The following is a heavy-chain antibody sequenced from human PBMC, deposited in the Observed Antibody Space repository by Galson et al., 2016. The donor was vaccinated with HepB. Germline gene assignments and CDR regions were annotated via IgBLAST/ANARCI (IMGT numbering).Heavy chain of an antibody. CDR1: GYTFTGYY. CDR3: VRDINWGKRGLPDSLGDY. V-gene: IGHV1-18*04. J-gene: IGHJ4*02. CDR2: ISAYNGNT. D-gene: IGHD7-27*01. Sequence: SVKVSCKASGYTFTGYYMHWVRQAPGQGLEWLGWISAYNGNTEYAQNVQGRVTMTTETYTSTAYMELWSLKSDDTAVYYCVRDINWGKRGLPDSLGDYWGQGTLVTVSS.